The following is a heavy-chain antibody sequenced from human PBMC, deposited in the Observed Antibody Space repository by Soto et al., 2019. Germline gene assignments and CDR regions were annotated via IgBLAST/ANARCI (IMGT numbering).Heavy chain of an antibody. CDR3: AAPPRY. CDR1: GAYIGNNSYY. CDR2: IYYDGST. D-gene: IGHD6-6*01. J-gene: IGHJ4*02. Sequence: PGETLSLTCTVSGAYIGNNSYYWGWIRRPPGKGLECIGYIYYDGSTYYNPSLKSRVTISVDTSKNQFSLKLTSVTAADTAVYYCAAPPRYWGQGTLVTVSS. V-gene: IGHV4-39*07.